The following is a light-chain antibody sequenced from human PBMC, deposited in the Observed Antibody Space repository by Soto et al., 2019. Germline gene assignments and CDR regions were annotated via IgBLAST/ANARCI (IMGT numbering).Light chain of an antibody. CDR1: QSILYSSNNKNY. CDR3: LQYYTTPEA. CDR2: WAS. J-gene: IGKJ1*01. Sequence: DIVMTQSPGSLAVSLGERATINCKSSQSILYSSNNKNYLAWYQQKPGQRPKLLIYWASTRESGVPDRFSGSGSGTDFTLTISSLQAEDAAVYYCLQYYTTPEAFGQGTKVEIK. V-gene: IGKV4-1*01.